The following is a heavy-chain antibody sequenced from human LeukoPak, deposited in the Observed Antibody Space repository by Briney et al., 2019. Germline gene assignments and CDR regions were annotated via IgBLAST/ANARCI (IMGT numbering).Heavy chain of an antibody. CDR1: GFTFSSYT. CDR2: ISSSSSYI. D-gene: IGHD3-16*01. V-gene: IGHV3-21*01. J-gene: IGHJ4*02. Sequence: PGGSLRLSCAASGFTFSSYTINWVRQAPGKGLEWVSSISSSSSYIYYADSVKGRFTISRDNAKISLYLQMNSLRAEDTAVYYCGSGGGGFDYXXQGTLVTVSS. CDR3: GSGGGGFDY.